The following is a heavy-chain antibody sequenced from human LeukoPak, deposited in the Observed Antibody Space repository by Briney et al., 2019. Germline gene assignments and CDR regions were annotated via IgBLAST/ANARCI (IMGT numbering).Heavy chain of an antibody. J-gene: IGHJ4*02. CDR3: ARGPWPSGYSYGYYFDY. CDR2: IYYSGST. CDR1: GGSISSYY. V-gene: IGHV4-59*01. Sequence: SETLSLTCTVSGGSISSYYWSWIRQPLGKGLEWIGYIYYSGSTNYNPSLKSRVTISVDTSKNQFSLKLSSVTAADTAVYYCARGPWPSGYSYGYYFDYWGQGTLVTVSS. D-gene: IGHD5-18*01.